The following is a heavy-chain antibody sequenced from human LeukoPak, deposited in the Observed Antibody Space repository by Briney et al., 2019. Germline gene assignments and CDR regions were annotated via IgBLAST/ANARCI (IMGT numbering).Heavy chain of an antibody. CDR1: GFTFSSYA. V-gene: IGHV4-38-2*01. CDR3: ARQEYDILTGRIVYTFDI. CDR2: IYYSGST. D-gene: IGHD3-9*01. Sequence: PGGSLRLSCAASGFTFSSYAMSWVRQAPGKGLEWIGSIYYSGSTYYNPSLKSRVTISIHTSKNQFSLNLSSVTAADTAVYYCARQEYDILTGRIVYTFDIWGQGTMVTVSS. J-gene: IGHJ3*02.